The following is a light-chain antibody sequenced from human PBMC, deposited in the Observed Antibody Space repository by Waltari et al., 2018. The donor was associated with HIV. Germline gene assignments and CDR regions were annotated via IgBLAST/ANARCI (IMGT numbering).Light chain of an antibody. CDR3: QHYNNWLTWT. CDR2: AAS. V-gene: IGKV3-15*01. Sequence: EIVMTQSPATLSVSPGETAILYCRASQRVGINVDWYQQKPGQAPRLLMSAASTRATGTPARFSCSGSGTDFTLTFSSLQSEDFAVYYCQHYNNWLTWTFGQGTNVEVK. J-gene: IGKJ1*01. CDR1: QRVGIN.